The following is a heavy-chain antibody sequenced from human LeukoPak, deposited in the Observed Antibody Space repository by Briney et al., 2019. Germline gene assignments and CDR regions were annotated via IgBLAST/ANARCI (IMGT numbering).Heavy chain of an antibody. Sequence: PSETLSLTCTISGYSISSGYYWGWIRQPPGKGLEWIGSIYHSGSTYYHPSLKSRVTISLDTSENQFSLKLTSVTAADTAVYYCARDLYSSGWGYFDYWGQGTLVTVSS. J-gene: IGHJ4*02. V-gene: IGHV4-38-2*02. CDR2: IYHSGST. D-gene: IGHD6-19*01. CDR1: GYSISSGYY. CDR3: ARDLYSSGWGYFDY.